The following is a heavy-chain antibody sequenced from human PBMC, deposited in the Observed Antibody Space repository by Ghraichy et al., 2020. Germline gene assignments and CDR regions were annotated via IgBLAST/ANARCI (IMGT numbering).Heavy chain of an antibody. V-gene: IGHV1-3*01. D-gene: IGHD3-16*02. Sequence: ASVKVSCKASGYIFTSYAIHWVRQAPGQRLEWMGWINVGNGDTRYSQKFQDRVSITRDIPATTAYMDLSSLTSDDTALYYCARGYYDDVWGSYRYFEDWGQGSLVTVSS. CDR3: ARGYYDDVWGSYRYFED. CDR2: INVGNGDT. J-gene: IGHJ4*02. CDR1: GYIFTSYA.